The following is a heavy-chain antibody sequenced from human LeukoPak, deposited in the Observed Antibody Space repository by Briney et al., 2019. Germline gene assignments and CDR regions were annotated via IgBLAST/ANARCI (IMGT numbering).Heavy chain of an antibody. V-gene: IGHV3-23*01. Sequence: GGSLRLSCAASGFTFSGYAMTWVRQPPGKGLEWVSGITGSGASTHYADSVKGRFTIYRDNAKNSLYLQMNSLRAEDTAVYYCARDRIEQQRTLGRSTTYYNYYYMDVWGKGTTVTVSS. J-gene: IGHJ6*03. D-gene: IGHD6-13*01. CDR3: ARDRIEQQRTLGRSTTYYNYYYMDV. CDR2: ITGSGAST. CDR1: GFTFSGYA.